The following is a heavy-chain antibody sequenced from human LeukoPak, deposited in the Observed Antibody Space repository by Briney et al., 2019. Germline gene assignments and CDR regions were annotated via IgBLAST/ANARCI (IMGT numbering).Heavy chain of an antibody. CDR3: AKEHYGSGTNWFDP. Sequence: GGSLRLSCAASGFTVSSNYMSWVRQAPGKGLEWVSVIYSGGSTYYADSVKGRFTISRDNSKNTLYLQMNSLRAEDTAVYYCAKEHYGSGTNWFDPWGQGTLVTVSS. J-gene: IGHJ5*02. D-gene: IGHD3-10*01. V-gene: IGHV3-53*01. CDR2: IYSGGST. CDR1: GFTVSSNY.